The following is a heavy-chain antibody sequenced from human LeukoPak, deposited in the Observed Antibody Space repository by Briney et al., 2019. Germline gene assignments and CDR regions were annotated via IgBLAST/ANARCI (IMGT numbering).Heavy chain of an antibody. V-gene: IGHV1-2*02. J-gene: IGHJ5*02. CDR3: ARGPLFLEPRVGYNWFDH. CDR2: INPNSGGT. D-gene: IGHD1-1*01. CDR1: GYTFTSYY. Sequence: AXVKVSCKASGYTFTSYYMHWVRQAPGQGLEWMGIINPNSGGTNYAQKFQGRVTMTSDTSISTAYMELSRLRSDDTAVYYCARGPLFLEPRVGYNWFDHWGQGTLVTVSS.